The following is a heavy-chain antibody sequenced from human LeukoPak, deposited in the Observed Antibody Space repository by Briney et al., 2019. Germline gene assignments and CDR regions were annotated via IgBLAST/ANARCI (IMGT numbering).Heavy chain of an antibody. CDR2: IIPIFGTA. D-gene: IGHD2/OR15-2a*01. J-gene: IGHJ6*02. V-gene: IGHV1-69*13. Sequence: SVKVSCKASGGTFSSYAISWVRQAPGQGLEWMGGIIPIFGTANYAQKFQGRVTITADESTSTAYMELSSLRSEDTAVYYCASRRSRIAPLTHGMDVWGQGTTVTVSS. CDR3: ASRRSRIAPLTHGMDV. CDR1: GGTFSSYA.